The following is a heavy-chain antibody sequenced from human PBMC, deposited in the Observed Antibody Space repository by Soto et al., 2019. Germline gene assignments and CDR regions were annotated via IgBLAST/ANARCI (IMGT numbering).Heavy chain of an antibody. CDR1: GLTFSSYS. J-gene: IGHJ4*02. Sequence: PGGSLTLSCAASGLTFSSYSMNWVRQAPGKGLEWVSYISSSSSTIYYADSVKGRFTISRDNAKNSLYLQMSSLRAEDTAVYYCARVSRYGSGSYYFDYWGQGTLVTVSS. D-gene: IGHD3-10*01. CDR2: ISSSSSTI. V-gene: IGHV3-48*01. CDR3: ARVSRYGSGSYYFDY.